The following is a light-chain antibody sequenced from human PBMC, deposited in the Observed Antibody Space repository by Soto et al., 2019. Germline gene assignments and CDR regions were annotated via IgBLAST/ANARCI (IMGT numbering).Light chain of an antibody. Sequence: QSVLTQPPSISAAPGQKVTISCSGGSSNIGNKYVFWYQQLPGTAPKLLIYDNNKRPSGIPDRFSGSKSGTSATLGITGLQTGDEADYYCGTWDSSLSAGVFGGGTKVTVL. V-gene: IGLV1-51*01. CDR2: DNN. J-gene: IGLJ3*02. CDR3: GTWDSSLSAGV. CDR1: SSNIGNKY.